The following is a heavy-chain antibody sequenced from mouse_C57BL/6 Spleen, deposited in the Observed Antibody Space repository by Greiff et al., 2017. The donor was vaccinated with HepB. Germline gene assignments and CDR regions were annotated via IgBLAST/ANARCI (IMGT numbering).Heavy chain of an antibody. V-gene: IGHV1-26*01. J-gene: IGHJ2*01. CDR3: ARATEVATSKKGLDY. CDR1: GYTFTDYY. Sequence: EVQLQQSGPELVKPGASVKISCKASGYTFTDYYMNWVKPSHGKSLEWIGDINPNNGVTSYNQKFKGKATLTVDKSSSTAYMELRSLTSENSAVYYCARATEVATSKKGLDYWGQGTTLTVSS. CDR2: INPNNGVT. D-gene: IGHD1-1*01.